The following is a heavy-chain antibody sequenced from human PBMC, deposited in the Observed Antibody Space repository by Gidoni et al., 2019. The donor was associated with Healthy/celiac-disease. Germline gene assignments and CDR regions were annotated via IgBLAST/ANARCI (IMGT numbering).Heavy chain of an antibody. CDR2: IYYSGST. Sequence: QVQLQESGPGLVKPSQTLSLTCAVSGGSISSGGYYWSWIRQPPGKGLEWIGYIYYSGSTYYNPSLKSRVTISVDTSKNQFSLKLSSVTAADTAVYYCARADPKLGTGDAFDIWGQGTMVTVSS. V-gene: IGHV4-30-4*01. J-gene: IGHJ3*02. D-gene: IGHD7-27*01. CDR3: ARADPKLGTGDAFDI. CDR1: GGSISSGGYY.